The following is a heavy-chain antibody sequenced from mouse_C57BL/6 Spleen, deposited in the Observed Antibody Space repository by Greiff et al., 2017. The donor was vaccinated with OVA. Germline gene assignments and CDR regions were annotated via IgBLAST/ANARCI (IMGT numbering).Heavy chain of an antibody. D-gene: IGHD1-1*01. J-gene: IGHJ4*01. CDR2: ISSGGSYT. V-gene: IGHV5-6*01. CDR1: GFTFSSYG. Sequence: EVHLVESGGDLVKPGGSLKLSCAASGFTFSSYGMSWVRQTPDKRLEWVATISSGGSYTYYPDSVKGRFTISRDNAKNTLYLQMSSLKSEDTAMYYCARHDATVDAMDYWGQGTSVTVSS. CDR3: ARHDATVDAMDY.